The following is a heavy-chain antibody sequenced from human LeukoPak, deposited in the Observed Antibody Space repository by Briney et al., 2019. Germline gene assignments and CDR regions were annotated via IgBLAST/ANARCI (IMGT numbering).Heavy chain of an antibody. J-gene: IGHJ4*02. CDR3: ARDGDSSGYNDY. D-gene: IGHD3-22*01. CDR1: GYTSTSYA. Sequence: ASVKVSCKASGYTSTSYAMHWVRQAPGQRLEWMGWINAGNGNTKYSQEFQGRVTITRDTSASTAYMELSSLRSEDTAVYYCARDGDSSGYNDYWGQGTLVTVSS. V-gene: IGHV1-3*03. CDR2: INAGNGNT.